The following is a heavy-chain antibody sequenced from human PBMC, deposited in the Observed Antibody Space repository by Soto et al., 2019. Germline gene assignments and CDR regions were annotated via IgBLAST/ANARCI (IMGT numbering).Heavy chain of an antibody. CDR2: IGTQHDT. J-gene: IGHJ5*02. Sequence: EVQLVESGGGLVQPGGSLRLSCAASGFTFSAYDMHWVRQATGKGLEWVSAIGTQHDTYYPDSVKGRFTISRDNAKNSLYLQKNNPRAGGTARYYCARQASYWHGGGGWFDPWGQGTLVTVSS. V-gene: IGHV3-13*01. CDR3: ARQASYWHGGGGWFDP. CDR1: GFTFSAYD. D-gene: IGHD2-8*02.